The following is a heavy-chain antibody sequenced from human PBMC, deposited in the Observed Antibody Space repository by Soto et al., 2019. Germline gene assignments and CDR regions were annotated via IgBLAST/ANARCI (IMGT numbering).Heavy chain of an antibody. Sequence: QVQLVESGGGVVQPGRSLRLSCAASGFTVSSYGMHWVRQAPGKGLEWVAVIWYDGSNKYYADSVKGRFTISRDNSKNTLDLQMNSLRAEDTAVYYCARRGFGGPGFDYWGQGTLVTVSS. D-gene: IGHD3-10*01. V-gene: IGHV3-33*01. CDR2: IWYDGSNK. J-gene: IGHJ4*02. CDR1: GFTVSSYG. CDR3: ARRGFGGPGFDY.